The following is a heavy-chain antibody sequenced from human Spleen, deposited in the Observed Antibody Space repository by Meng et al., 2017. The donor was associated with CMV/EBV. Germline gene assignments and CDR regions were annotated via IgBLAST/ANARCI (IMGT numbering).Heavy chain of an antibody. V-gene: IGHV3-21*01. CDR1: GFTFSSYS. CDR2: ISSSSSYI. CDR3: ARSAGGRFLECLSPSYYYYGMDV. Sequence: GESLKISCAASGFTFSSYSMNWVRQAPGKGLEWVSSISSSSSYIYYADSVKGRFTISRDNAKNSLYLQMNSLRAEDTAVYYCARSAGGRFLECLSPSYYYYGMDVWGQGTTVTVSS. J-gene: IGHJ6*02. D-gene: IGHD3-3*01.